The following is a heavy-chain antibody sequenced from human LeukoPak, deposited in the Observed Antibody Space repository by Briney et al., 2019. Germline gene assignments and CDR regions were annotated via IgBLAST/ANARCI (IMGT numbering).Heavy chain of an antibody. CDR1: GGSISSGGYY. CDR3: ARVREGPPRNRVYYFDY. J-gene: IGHJ4*02. Sequence: PSETLSLTCTVSGGSISSGGYYWSWIRQHPGTGLKWIGYIYYSGSTYYNPSLKSRVTISVDTSKNQFSLKLSSVTAADTAVYYCARVREGPPRNRVYYFDYWGQGTLVTVSS. V-gene: IGHV4-31*03. D-gene: IGHD1-14*01. CDR2: IYYSGST.